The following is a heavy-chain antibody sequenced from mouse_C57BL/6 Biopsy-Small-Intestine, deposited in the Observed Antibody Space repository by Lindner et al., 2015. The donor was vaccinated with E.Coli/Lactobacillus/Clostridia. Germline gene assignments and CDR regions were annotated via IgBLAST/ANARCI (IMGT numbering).Heavy chain of an antibody. CDR1: GYTFTTYW. CDR3: ARSGGYYGYYALDY. Sequence: VQLQESGAELAKPGASVKLSCKASGYTFTTYWMHWVKQRPGQGLEWIGYIYIGNGYTEYSEKFRGKATLTSDTSSITAYMQLSSLTSEDSAVYFCARSGGYYGYYALDYWGQGTSVTVSS. CDR2: IYIGNGYT. J-gene: IGHJ4*01. V-gene: IGHV1-7*01. D-gene: IGHD1-1*01.